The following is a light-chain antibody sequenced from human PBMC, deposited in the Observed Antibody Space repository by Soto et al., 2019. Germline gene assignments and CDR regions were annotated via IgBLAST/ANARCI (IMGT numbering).Light chain of an antibody. CDR2: GAS. CDR1: QDIGNH. V-gene: IGKV1-6*01. CDR3: LQDRTHFWA. J-gene: IGKJ1*01. Sequence: AIQMTQSPSSLSSSVWYIVTITCLSSQDIGNHLGWYQHKPGKAPKLLIYGASTLQSGVPSRFAGSGSGTDFTLTISGLQPEDYASYFCLQDRTHFWAFGQGTKVDIK.